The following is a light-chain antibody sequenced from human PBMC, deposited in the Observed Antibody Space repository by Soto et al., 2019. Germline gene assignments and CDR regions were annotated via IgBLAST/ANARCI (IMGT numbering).Light chain of an antibody. Sequence: QSALTQPASVSGSPGQSITISCTGTSSDIGGYNYVSWYQQHPGKAPKLMIYEVTNRPSGVSYRFSGSESGNTASLTISGLQAEDEADYYCSSYTTSSTVLFAGGTKLTVL. CDR3: SSYTTSSTVL. CDR2: EVT. J-gene: IGLJ2*01. V-gene: IGLV2-14*01. CDR1: SSDIGGYNY.